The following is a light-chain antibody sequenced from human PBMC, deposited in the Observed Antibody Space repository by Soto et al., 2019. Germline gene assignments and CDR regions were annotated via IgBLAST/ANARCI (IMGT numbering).Light chain of an antibody. CDR3: QQRGNWPLT. V-gene: IGKV3-15*01. CDR2: GAS. CDR1: QSVSSN. Sequence: EIVMTQSPATLSVSPGERATLSCRASQSVSSNLAWYQQKPGQAPRLLIYGASTRATGIPARFSGSGSGTEFTLTISSLQSEDFAIYYCQQRGNWPLTFGGGTRWIS. J-gene: IGKJ4*01.